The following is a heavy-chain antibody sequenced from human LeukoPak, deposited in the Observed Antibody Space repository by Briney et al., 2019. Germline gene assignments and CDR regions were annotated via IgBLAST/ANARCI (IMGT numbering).Heavy chain of an antibody. Sequence: ASVKVSCKASGYTFTGYYMHWVRQAPGQGLEWMGWINPNSGGTNYAQKFQGRVTMTRDTSISTAYMELSRLRSDDTAGYHCARGRHNWNYGVFDYWGQGTLVTVSS. J-gene: IGHJ4*02. CDR3: ARGRHNWNYGVFDY. CDR1: GYTFTGYY. CDR2: INPNSGGT. D-gene: IGHD1-7*01. V-gene: IGHV1-2*02.